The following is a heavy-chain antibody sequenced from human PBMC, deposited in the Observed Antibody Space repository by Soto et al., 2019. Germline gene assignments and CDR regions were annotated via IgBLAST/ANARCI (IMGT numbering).Heavy chain of an antibody. J-gene: IGHJ6*03. V-gene: IGHV3-74*02. Sequence: EMQLVESGGGLVQPGGSLRLSCAASGFTFSNYWMYWVRQAPGKGLEWVSRINSDGSVSSHADSVRGRLTISRDNVKNTLYLHMDSPRAEDTAVYFCARGDCVGGTCYSLAGSFYYYMDVWGKGTTVTVFS. CDR3: ARGDCVGGTCYSLAGSFYYYMDV. CDR1: GFTFSNYW. CDR2: INSDGSVS. D-gene: IGHD2-15*01.